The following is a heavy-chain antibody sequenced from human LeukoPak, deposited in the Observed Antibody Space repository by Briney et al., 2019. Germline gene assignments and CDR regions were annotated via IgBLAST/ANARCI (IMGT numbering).Heavy chain of an antibody. V-gene: IGHV4-59*01. CDR3: ARVWYYYDSSGYYRDDAFDI. CDR2: IYNSGST. CDR1: GGSISSYY. Sequence: SETLSLTCTVSGGSISSYYWSWIRQPPGKGLEWIGYIYNSGSTNYNPSLKSRVTISVDTSKNQFSLKLSSVTAADTAVYYCARVWYYYDSSGYYRDDAFDIWGQGTMVTVSS. D-gene: IGHD3-22*01. J-gene: IGHJ3*02.